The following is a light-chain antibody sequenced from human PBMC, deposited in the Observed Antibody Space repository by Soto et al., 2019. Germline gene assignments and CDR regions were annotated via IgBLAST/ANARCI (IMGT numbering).Light chain of an antibody. CDR2: DAS. CDR1: QSVSSH. CDR3: QHYDVWPLT. Sequence: EIVLTQSPATLSVSPGGGATISCRPSQSVSSHLAWYQQKPGQGPRLLIYDASTRATGIPARFSGSGSGTEFTLTISSLQSEDFGVYYCQHYDVWPLTFGQVTKGDI. J-gene: IGKJ1*01. V-gene: IGKV3-15*01.